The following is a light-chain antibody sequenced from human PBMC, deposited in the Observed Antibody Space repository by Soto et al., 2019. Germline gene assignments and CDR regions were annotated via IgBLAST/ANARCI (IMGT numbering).Light chain of an antibody. Sequence: DIQMTQSPSTLSASVGDRVTITCRASQSTSTWLAWYQQRPGKTPKLLISEASKLESGVPSRFSGSGSGTEFTLTISSLQPDDFATYYCQQSYEIPLTFGEGTKVEIK. J-gene: IGKJ4*01. V-gene: IGKV1-5*03. CDR1: QSTSTW. CDR3: QQSYEIPLT. CDR2: EAS.